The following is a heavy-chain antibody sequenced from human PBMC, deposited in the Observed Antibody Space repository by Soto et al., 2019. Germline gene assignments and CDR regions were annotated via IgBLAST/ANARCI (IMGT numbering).Heavy chain of an antibody. V-gene: IGHV4-31*03. CDR2: INYRGTT. J-gene: IGHJ4*02. CDR3: VRDPPGVPPY. Sequence: SETLSLTCTVSGGSINSGDSYWNWIRQNPEKGLEWIGYINYRGTTFYNPSLKSRIIISADTSENQFSLKLNSVTAADTAVYYGVRDPPGVPPYWAKQTLVPVPP. D-gene: IGHD3-10*01. CDR1: GGSINSGDSY.